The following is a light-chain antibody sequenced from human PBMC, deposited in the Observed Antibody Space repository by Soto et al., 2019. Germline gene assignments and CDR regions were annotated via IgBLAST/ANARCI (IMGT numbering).Light chain of an antibody. J-gene: IGLJ1*01. CDR1: SSDVGGYNY. CDR2: EVS. CDR3: SSYTSWSTLDDV. Sequence: QSALTQPASVSGSPGQSITISCTGTSSDVGGYNYVSWYQQHPGKAPKLMIYEVSNRPSGVSNRFSGSKSGNTASLTISGLQAEDEADYYCSSYTSWSTLDDVFGSGTKLTVL. V-gene: IGLV2-14*01.